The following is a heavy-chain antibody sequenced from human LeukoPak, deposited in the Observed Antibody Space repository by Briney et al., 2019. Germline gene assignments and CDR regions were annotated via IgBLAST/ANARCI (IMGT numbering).Heavy chain of an antibody. CDR2: ISYDGSNK. J-gene: IGHJ4*02. CDR1: GFTISSYD. V-gene: IGHV3-30-3*01. CDR3: ARAGDSVVVITSPYYFDY. D-gene: IGHD3-22*01. Sequence: GSLRLSCAASGFTISSYDMHWVRQAPGKGLEWVAVISYDGSNKYYADSVKGRFTISRDNSKNTLYLQMNSLRAEDTAVYYCARAGDSVVVITSPYYFDYWGQGTLVTVSS.